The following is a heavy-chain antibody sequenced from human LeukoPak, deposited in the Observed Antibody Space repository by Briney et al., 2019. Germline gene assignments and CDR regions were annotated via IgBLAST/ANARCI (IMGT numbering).Heavy chain of an antibody. V-gene: IGHV1-69*05. J-gene: IGHJ6*03. CDR1: GGTFSSYA. Sequence: SVKVTCKASGGTFSSYAISWVRQAPGQGLEWMGRIIPIFGTANYAQKFQGRVTITTDESTSTAYMELSSLRSEDTAVYYCAREKGVVVTAGGYYYYMDVWGKGTTVTVSS. CDR2: IIPIFGTA. D-gene: IGHD2-21*02. CDR3: AREKGVVVTAGGYYYYMDV.